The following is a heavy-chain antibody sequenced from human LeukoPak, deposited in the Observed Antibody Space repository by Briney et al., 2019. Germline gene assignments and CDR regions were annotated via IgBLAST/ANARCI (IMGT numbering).Heavy chain of an antibody. CDR3: AKGPGARGHFNWFDP. V-gene: IGHV3-48*04. Sequence: GGSLRLSCGASGFTFSNYNMNWVRQAPGEGLEWISYITASSTTIYYADSVKGRFTISRDNAKNSLYLQMNGLRGEDTAVYYCAKGPGARGHFNWFDPWGQGTLVTVSS. J-gene: IGHJ5*02. CDR1: GFTFSNYN. D-gene: IGHD5-12*01. CDR2: ITASSTTI.